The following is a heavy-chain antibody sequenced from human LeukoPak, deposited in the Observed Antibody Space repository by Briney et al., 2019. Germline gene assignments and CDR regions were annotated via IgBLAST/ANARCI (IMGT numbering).Heavy chain of an antibody. CDR2: IYHSGTT. CDR1: GGSISSTY. J-gene: IGHJ3*02. CDR3: ARDWDYDSSGYYDAFDI. Sequence: PSETLSLTCSVSGGSISSTYWNWIRQSPGKGLEWIGDIYHSGTTNYNPSLKSRVTISVDTSKNQFSLKMTSVTAADTAVYYCARDWDYDSSGYYDAFDIWGQGTMVTVS. D-gene: IGHD3-22*01. V-gene: IGHV4-59*01.